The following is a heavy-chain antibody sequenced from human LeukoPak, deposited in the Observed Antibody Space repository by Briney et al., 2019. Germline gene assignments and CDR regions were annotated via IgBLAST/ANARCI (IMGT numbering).Heavy chain of an antibody. D-gene: IGHD2-15*01. CDR2: INPNSGGT. J-gene: IGHJ4*02. CDR3: ARSLGAHIVVVAAFDY. Sequence: ASVKVSCKASGYTFTGYYMHWVRQAPGQGLEWMGWINPNSGGTNYAQKFQGRVTMTRDTSISTAYMELSRLRSDDTAAYYCARSLGAHIVVVAAFDYWGQGTLVTVSS. V-gene: IGHV1-2*02. CDR1: GYTFTGYY.